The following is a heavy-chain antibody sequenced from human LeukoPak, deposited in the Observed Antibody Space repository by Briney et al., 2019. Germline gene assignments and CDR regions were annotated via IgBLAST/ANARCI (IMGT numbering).Heavy chain of an antibody. D-gene: IGHD2/OR15-2a*01. V-gene: IGHV3-30-3*01. J-gene: IGHJ5*02. CDR2: IAYDGSKT. Sequence: PGGSLRLSCAASGFTFSGYDMHWARRAPGRGQEWVAVIAYDGSKTYYADSVKGRFTISRDNSKNMLYLQMNSLRTEDTAVYYCARGNPGGLDPWGQGTLVTVSS. CDR3: ARGNPGGLDP. CDR1: GFTFSGYD.